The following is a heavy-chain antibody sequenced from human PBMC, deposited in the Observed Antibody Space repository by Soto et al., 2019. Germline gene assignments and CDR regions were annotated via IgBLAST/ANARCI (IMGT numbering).Heavy chain of an antibody. CDR3: IRDPYGST. D-gene: IGHD3-10*01. Sequence: EVQLVESGGGLVKPGESLRLSCAASGFTFSTAWMTWVRQAPGRGLEWVARIKTTSDGGTIHYAAPVKGRFTISRDDSKDTLFLQMNSLKIEDTALYYCIRDPYGSTWGQGTLVTFSS. CDR2: IKTTSDGGTI. V-gene: IGHV3-15*01. CDR1: GFTFSTAW. J-gene: IGHJ5*02.